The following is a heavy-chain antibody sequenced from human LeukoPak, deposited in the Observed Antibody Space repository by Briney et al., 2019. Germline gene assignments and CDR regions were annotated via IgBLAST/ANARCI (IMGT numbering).Heavy chain of an antibody. CDR2: ISYDGSNK. V-gene: IGHV3-30-3*01. D-gene: IGHD1-26*01. Sequence: GGSLRLSCAASGFTFSSYAMHWVRQAPGKGLEWVAVISYDGSNKYYADSVKGRFTISRDNSKNTLYLQMNSLRAEDTAVYDCARGEERFLYYFDYWGQGTLVTVSS. J-gene: IGHJ4*02. CDR1: GFTFSSYA. CDR3: ARGEERFLYYFDY.